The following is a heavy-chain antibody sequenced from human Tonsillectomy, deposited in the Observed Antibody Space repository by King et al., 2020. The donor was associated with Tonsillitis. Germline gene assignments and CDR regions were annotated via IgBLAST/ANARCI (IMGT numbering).Heavy chain of an antibody. D-gene: IGHD7-27*01. CDR2: INPSGCST. V-gene: IGHV1-46*01. J-gene: IGHJ3*02. Sequence: QLVQSGAEVKKPGASVKVSCKASGYTFTSYYMHWVRQAPGQGLEWMGIINPSGCSTSYAQKFQGRVTMTRDTSTSTVYMELSSLRSEDTAVYYCASKLGQNAFDIWGQGTMVTVSS. CDR3: ASKLGQNAFDI. CDR1: GYTFTSYY.